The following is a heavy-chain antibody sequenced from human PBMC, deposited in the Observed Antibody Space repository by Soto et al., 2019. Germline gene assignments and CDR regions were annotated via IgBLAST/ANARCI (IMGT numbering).Heavy chain of an antibody. CDR2: INPNSGGT. CDR1: GYTFTGYY. V-gene: IGHV1-2*04. D-gene: IGHD5-18*01. Sequence: ASVKVSCKASGYTFTGYYMHWVRQAPGQGLEWMGWINPNSGGTNYAQKFQGWVTMTRDTSISTAYMELNSLKIEDTAVYYCTRRRDWTAVDPLDYWGQGTLVTVSS. J-gene: IGHJ4*02. CDR3: TRRRDWTAVDPLDY.